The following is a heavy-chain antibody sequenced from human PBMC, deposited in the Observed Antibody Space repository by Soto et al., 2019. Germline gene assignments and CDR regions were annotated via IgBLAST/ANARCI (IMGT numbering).Heavy chain of an antibody. CDR3: ARRADSYGYREYYYYGIDV. Sequence: EVQLVESGGGLVQPGGSLRLSCAASGFGVSNNYMSWVRQAPGKGLEWVSAINSGGNTYYADSVKGRFTISRDNSKNTVYLQMNSVGAEYTAVYYCARRADSYGYREYYYYGIDVWGQGTTVTVSS. J-gene: IGHJ6*02. CDR1: GFGVSNNY. V-gene: IGHV3-66*04. CDR2: INSGGNT. D-gene: IGHD3-22*01.